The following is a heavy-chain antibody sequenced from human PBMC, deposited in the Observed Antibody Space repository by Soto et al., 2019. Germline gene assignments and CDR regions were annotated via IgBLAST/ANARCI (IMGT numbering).Heavy chain of an antibody. Sequence: QVQLVQSGAEVKKPGSSVKVSCKASGGTFSSYAISWVRQAPGQGLEWMGGITPIFGTANYAQKFQGRVTITADESTSTACMELSSVRSEDTAVYYCAREPATIMYNWFDPWGQGTLVTVSS. CDR1: GGTFSSYA. CDR2: ITPIFGTA. D-gene: IGHD5-12*01. V-gene: IGHV1-69*12. CDR3: AREPATIMYNWFDP. J-gene: IGHJ5*02.